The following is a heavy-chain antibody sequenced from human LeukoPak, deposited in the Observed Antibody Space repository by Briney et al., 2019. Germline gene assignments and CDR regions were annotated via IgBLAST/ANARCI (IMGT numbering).Heavy chain of an antibody. D-gene: IGHD3-10*01. CDR2: VYYTGST. V-gene: IGHV4-59*01. J-gene: IGHJ1*01. CDR3: AKTYYSSSGSWD. Sequence: ASETLSLTCTVSGGSISGYYWSWIRQPPGKGLEWIGYVYYTGSTNYNPSLKSRVTISVDTSKNQFSLKLSSVTAADTAVYYCAKTYYSSSGSWDWGQGTLVTVSS. CDR1: GGSISGYY.